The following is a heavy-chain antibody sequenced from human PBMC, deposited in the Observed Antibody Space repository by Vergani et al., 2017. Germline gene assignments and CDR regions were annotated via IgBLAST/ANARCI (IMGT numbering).Heavy chain of an antibody. J-gene: IGHJ6*03. D-gene: IGHD6-6*01. CDR2: ISGSGGST. CDR3: AKDEDDSSSSQNYYYYMDG. Sequence: EVQLLESGGGLVQPGGSLRLSCAASGFTFSSYAMSWVRQAPGKGLEWVSAISGSGGSTYYADSVKGRFTISRDNSKNTLYLQMNSLRAEDTAVYYCAKDEDDSSSSQNYYYYMDGWSKGTTVTVSS. V-gene: IGHV3-23*01. CDR1: GFTFSSYA.